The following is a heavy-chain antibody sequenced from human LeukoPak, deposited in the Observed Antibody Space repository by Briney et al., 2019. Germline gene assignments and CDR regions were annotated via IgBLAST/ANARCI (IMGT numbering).Heavy chain of an antibody. CDR1: GFTFSSYS. D-gene: IGHD6-19*01. V-gene: IGHV3-48*01. CDR2: ISSSSSTI. J-gene: IGHJ5*02. CDR3: ARERSGWINNWFDP. Sequence: GGSLRLSCAASGFTFSSYSMNLVRQAPRKGLEWVSYISSSSSTIYYADSVKGRFTISRDNAKNSLYLQMNSLRAEDTAVYYCARERSGWINNWFDPWGQGTLVTVSS.